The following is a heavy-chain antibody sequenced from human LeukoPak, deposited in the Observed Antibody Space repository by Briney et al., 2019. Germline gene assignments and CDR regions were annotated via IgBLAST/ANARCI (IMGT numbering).Heavy chain of an antibody. D-gene: IGHD1-26*01. J-gene: IGHJ6*02. CDR2: ITPFNGNT. V-gene: IGHV1-45*02. CDR3: ASDSGSPTGGYYYGIDV. CDR1: GYTITYRY. Sequence: WASVTVSCKASGYTITYRYLHWVRQAPGQALEWMGWITPFNGNTKYAQKFQDRVTITRDRSMSTAYMELSSLRSEDTAMYFCASDSGSPTGGYYYGIDVWGQGTTVTVSS.